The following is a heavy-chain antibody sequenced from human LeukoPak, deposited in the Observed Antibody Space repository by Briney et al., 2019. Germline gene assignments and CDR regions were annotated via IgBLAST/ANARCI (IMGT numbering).Heavy chain of an antibody. CDR1: GFIFSDYY. D-gene: IGHD6-13*01. V-gene: IGHV3-11*01. CDR3: ARFRYASTWPYGVDV. CDR2: ISSSGGSRT. J-gene: IGHJ6*02. Sequence: PGRSLRLSCAASGFIFSDYYMSWIRQAPGKGLEWVSYISSSGGSRTYYADSVKGRFTISRDNAKNSLYLQMNSLRAEDTAVYYCARFRYASTWPYGVDVWGQGTTVTVSS.